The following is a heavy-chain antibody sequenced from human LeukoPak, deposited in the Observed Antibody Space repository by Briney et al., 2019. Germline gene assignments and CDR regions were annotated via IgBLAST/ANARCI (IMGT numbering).Heavy chain of an antibody. CDR2: ISDIGSI. J-gene: IGHJ4*02. D-gene: IGHD2/OR15-2a*01. Sequence: SETLSLTCTVSGGSISSYYWSWIRQPPGKGLEWIAYISDIGSINYNPSLKSRVTISLDTSKNQFSLKLSSVTAADTAVYYCAGHHPRNTVDFWGQRTLVTVSS. V-gene: IGHV4-59*08. CDR3: AGHHPRNTVDF. CDR1: GGSISSYY.